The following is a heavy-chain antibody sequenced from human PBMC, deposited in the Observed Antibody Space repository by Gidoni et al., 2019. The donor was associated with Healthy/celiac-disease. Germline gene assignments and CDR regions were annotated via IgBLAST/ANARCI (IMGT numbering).Heavy chain of an antibody. J-gene: IGHJ4*02. V-gene: IGHV1-46*03. Sequence: QVQLVQSVAEVKKPGASVKVSCKASGYTFISYSIHWVRQAPGQGLEWMGIINPSGGSTSYAQRFQGRVTMTRDTSTSTVYMELSGLRSEDTAVYYCGSGDFGDATDYCGQGTLVTVSS. CDR2: INPSGGST. CDR1: GYTFISYS. CDR3: GSGDFGDATDY. D-gene: IGHD3-10*01.